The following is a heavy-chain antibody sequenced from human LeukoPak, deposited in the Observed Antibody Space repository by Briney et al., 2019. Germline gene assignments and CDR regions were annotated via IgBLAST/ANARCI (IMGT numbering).Heavy chain of an antibody. D-gene: IGHD1-26*01. CDR3: ANLGGSSGFK. V-gene: IGHV3-23*01. CDR1: GVTFSSYA. CDR2: ISASGGST. J-gene: IGHJ4*02. Sequence: GGSLRLSCAASGVTFSSYAMSWVRQAPGKGLEWVSSISASGGSTYYADSVMGRFTISRDNSKNTLYLQLNSLRAEDTAVYYCANLGGSSGFKWGQGTLVTVSS.